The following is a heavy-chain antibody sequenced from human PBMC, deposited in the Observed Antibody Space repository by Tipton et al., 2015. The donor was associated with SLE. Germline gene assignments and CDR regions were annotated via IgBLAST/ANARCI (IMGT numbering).Heavy chain of an antibody. Sequence: SLRLSCAASEFTFSSYIMHWVRQAPGKGLEWVALIAHDGSSAYYADSVRGRFTISRDNSKNTLFLQMNSLRVEDTAVYYCAREFEAIDYWGQGTLVTVSS. V-gene: IGHV3-30*04. J-gene: IGHJ4*02. CDR1: EFTFSSYI. D-gene: IGHD3-10*01. CDR3: AREFEAIDY. CDR2: IAHDGSSA.